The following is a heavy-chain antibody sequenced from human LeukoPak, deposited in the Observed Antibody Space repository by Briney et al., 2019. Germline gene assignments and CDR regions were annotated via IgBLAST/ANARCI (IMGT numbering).Heavy chain of an antibody. CDR2: ITSDSGGT. CDR3: ARDYGDYGGYYYMDV. J-gene: IGHJ6*03. D-gene: IGHD4-17*01. V-gene: IGHV1-2*02. Sequence: GASVKISCKASGYTFTGHYMHWVRQAPGQGLEWMGWITSDSGGTNYAQKFQGRVTMTRDTSISTAYMELSRLRSDDTAVYYCARDYGDYGGYYYMDVWGKGTTVTVSS. CDR1: GYTFTGHY.